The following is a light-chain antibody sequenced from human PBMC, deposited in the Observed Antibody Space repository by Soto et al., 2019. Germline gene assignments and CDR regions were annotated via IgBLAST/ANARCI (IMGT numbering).Light chain of an antibody. CDR3: HQYGSSPWT. V-gene: IGKV3D-20*01. Sequence: EIVLTQSLATLSLSPGERASLSCGASQSVRSSYLAWYQQKPGLAPRLLIYDAFRRATGIPDRVSGSGSGTDFTLTISRLEPEDFAVYYCHQYGSSPWTLGQGTKVDIK. CDR2: DAF. J-gene: IGKJ1*01. CDR1: QSVRSSY.